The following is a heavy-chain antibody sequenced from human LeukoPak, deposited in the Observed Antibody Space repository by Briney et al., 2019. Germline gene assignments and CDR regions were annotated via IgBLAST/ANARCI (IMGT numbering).Heavy chain of an antibody. D-gene: IGHD4-17*01. Sequence: ASVKVSCKASGYTFTSYYMHWVRQAPGQGLEWMGIINPSGGSTSYAQKFQGRVTMTRDMSTSTVYKELSSLRSEDTAVYYCARDTVTTYTGYYYYMDVWGKGTTVTVSS. CDR2: INPSGGST. V-gene: IGHV1-46*01. CDR1: GYTFTSYY. J-gene: IGHJ6*03. CDR3: ARDTVTTYTGYYYYMDV.